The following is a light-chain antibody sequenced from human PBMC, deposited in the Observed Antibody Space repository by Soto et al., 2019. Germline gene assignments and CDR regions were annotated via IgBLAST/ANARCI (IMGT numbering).Light chain of an antibody. CDR1: RSDVGGYNY. V-gene: IGLV2-8*01. Sequence: QCLLTQPHSASGSRGQSFTISCTGTRSDVGGYNYVSWYQQHPGKAPKPMIYEVSKRPSGVPDRFSGSKSGNTASLTVSGLQAEDEADYYCSSYAGSNNFGVFGTGTKVTVL. J-gene: IGLJ1*01. CDR2: EVS. CDR3: SSYAGSNNFGV.